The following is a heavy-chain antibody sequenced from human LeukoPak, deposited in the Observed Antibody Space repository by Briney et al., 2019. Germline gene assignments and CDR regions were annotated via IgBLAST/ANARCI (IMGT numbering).Heavy chain of an antibody. CDR1: EFTFSLYS. D-gene: IGHD2-2*01. V-gene: IGHV3-21*05. J-gene: IGHJ4*02. Sequence: GGSLRLSCAASEFTFSLYSMNWVRQAPGKGLEWVSYINAVSAHIHYADSVKGRFTICRHKCRNTVYLQMNSLRAEDTAVYYSARVTYPPGCIDSWGEGTLV. CDR2: INAVSAHI. CDR3: ARVTYPPGCIDS.